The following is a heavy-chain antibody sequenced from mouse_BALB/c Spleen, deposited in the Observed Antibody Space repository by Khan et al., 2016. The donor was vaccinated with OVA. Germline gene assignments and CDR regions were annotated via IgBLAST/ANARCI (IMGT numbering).Heavy chain of an antibody. CDR1: GYTFTNYG. V-gene: IGHV9-3-1*01. J-gene: IGHJ3*01. D-gene: IGHD1-2*01. CDR2: INTYTGEP. CDR3: ARDYGYAY. Sequence: QIQLVQPGPELKKPGETVKISCKASGYTFTNYGMNWVKQAPGKGLKWMGWINTYTGEPTYADDFKGRFAFSLETSASTAYLQINNLKNEDTATYFCARDYGYAYWGQGTLVTVSA.